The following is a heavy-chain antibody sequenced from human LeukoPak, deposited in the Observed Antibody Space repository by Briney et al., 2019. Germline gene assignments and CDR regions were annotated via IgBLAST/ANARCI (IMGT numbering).Heavy chain of an antibody. J-gene: IGHJ4*02. CDR3: ARDWGSEVYYYDSSGHFDY. Sequence: PGGSLRLSCVASGFTFSNFGVHWVRQAPGKGLEWVAVMSYNGHYEYDGEAVKGRFTISRDNSKNTVSLQMDNLRIEDTAVYYCARDWGSEVYYYDSSGHFDYWGQGTLVTVSS. CDR1: GFTFSNFG. D-gene: IGHD3-22*01. CDR2: MSYNGHYE. V-gene: IGHV3-30*03.